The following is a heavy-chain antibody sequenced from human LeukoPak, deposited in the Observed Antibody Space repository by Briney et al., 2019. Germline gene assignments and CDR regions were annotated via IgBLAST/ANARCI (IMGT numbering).Heavy chain of an antibody. V-gene: IGHV3-30-3*01. Sequence: GGSPRLSCAVSGFTVSDFTMHWVRQAPGKGLEWVAVIYDGGSKHHADSVKGRFTISRDNSNDALYLQMNSLKTEDTAIYYCASWTHSGHEWQNGGAFDTWGQGTMVTVSS. CDR1: GFTVSDFT. J-gene: IGHJ3*02. CDR2: IYDGGSK. D-gene: IGHD5-12*01. CDR3: ASWTHSGHEWQNGGAFDT.